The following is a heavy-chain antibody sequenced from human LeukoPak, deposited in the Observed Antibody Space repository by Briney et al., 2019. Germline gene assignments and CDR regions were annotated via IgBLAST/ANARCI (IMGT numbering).Heavy chain of an antibody. CDR3: AREGDSGDY. CDR2: IYYSGST. V-gene: IGHV4-4*07. D-gene: IGHD2-21*01. Sequence: SETLSLTCTVSGGSISSYYWSWIRQPAGKGLEWIGSIYYSGSTYYNSSLKSRVTISLDTSKNQFSLKLSSVTAADTAVYYCAREGDSGDYWGQGTLVTVSS. J-gene: IGHJ4*02. CDR1: GGSISSYY.